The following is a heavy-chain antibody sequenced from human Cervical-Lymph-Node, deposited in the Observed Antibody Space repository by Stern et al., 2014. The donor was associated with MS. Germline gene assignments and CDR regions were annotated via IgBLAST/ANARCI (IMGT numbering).Heavy chain of an antibody. J-gene: IGHJ4*02. V-gene: IGHV1-69*01. Sequence: QVQLVQSGAEVKKPGSSVKVSCKASGGTFSSYAISWVRQAPGKGLEWMGGIIPIFGTATYAQKFQVRVTITADESTSTAYMELSSLRSEDTAVYYCARDSSSWYYFDYWGQGTLVTVSS. CDR3: ARDSSSWYYFDY. CDR2: IIPIFGTA. D-gene: IGHD6-13*01. CDR1: GGTFSSYA.